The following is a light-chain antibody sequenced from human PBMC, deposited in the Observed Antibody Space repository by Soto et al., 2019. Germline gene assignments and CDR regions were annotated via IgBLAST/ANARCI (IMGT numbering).Light chain of an antibody. CDR3: CSYAGSSTDV. J-gene: IGLJ1*01. CDR2: EGS. CDR1: SSDVGGYNL. V-gene: IGLV2-23*01. Sequence: QSVLTQPASVSGSPGQSITISCTGTSSDVGGYNLVSWYQQHPGKAPKLMIYEGSKRPSGVSNRFSGSKSGNTASLTISGLQAEDEADYYCCSYAGSSTDVFGTGTKLTVL.